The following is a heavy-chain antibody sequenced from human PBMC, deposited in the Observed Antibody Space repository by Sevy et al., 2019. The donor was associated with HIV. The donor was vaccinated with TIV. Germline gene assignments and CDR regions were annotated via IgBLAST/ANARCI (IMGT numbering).Heavy chain of an antibody. CDR2: IKEDGSQK. V-gene: IGHV3-7*01. D-gene: IGHD3-9*01. Sequence: GGSLRLSCAASGFSFSKYWMSWVRQAPGKGLEWVANIKEDGSQKNYLESVKGRFTISRDNAKKLLYLQMNNLRADDTAVYYCAGDPDILSGYPSHYFDYWGQGTLVTVSS. CDR1: GFSFSKYW. J-gene: IGHJ4*02. CDR3: AGDPDILSGYPSHYFDY.